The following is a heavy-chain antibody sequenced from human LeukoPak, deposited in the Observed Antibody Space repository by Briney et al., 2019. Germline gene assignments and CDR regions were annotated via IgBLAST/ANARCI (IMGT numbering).Heavy chain of an antibody. CDR2: ISGSGGST. V-gene: IGHV3-23*01. CDR1: GFTFSSYA. J-gene: IGHJ4*02. Sequence: GGSLRLSCAASGFTFSSYAMSWVRQAPGKGLEWVSAISGSGGSTYHADSVKGRFTISRDNSKNTLYLQMNSLRAEDTAVYYCAKPHISSSTLFDYWGQGTLVTVSS. D-gene: IGHD6-6*01. CDR3: AKPHISSSTLFDY.